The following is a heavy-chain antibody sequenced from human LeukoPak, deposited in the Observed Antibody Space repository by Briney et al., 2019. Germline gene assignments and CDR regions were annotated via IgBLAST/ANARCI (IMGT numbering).Heavy chain of an antibody. Sequence: PSETLSLTCTVSGGSISSSSYYWGWIRQPPGKGLEWIGSIYYSGSTYYNPSLKSRVTISVDTSKNQFSLKLTSVTAADTAVYYCARDIPPYSSSSHLWFDPWGQGTLVTVSS. CDR2: IYYSGST. CDR1: GGSISSSSYY. J-gene: IGHJ5*02. CDR3: ARDIPPYSSSSHLWFDP. V-gene: IGHV4-39*02. D-gene: IGHD6-6*01.